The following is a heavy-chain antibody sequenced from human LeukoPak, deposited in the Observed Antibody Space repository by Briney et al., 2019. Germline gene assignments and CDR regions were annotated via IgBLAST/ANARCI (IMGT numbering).Heavy chain of an antibody. CDR1: GGSFSGYY. Sequence: SETLSLTCAVYGGSFSGYYWSWICQPPGKGLEWIGEINHSGSTNYNPSLKSRVTISVDTSKNQFSLKLSSVTAADTAVYYCARHRRRGSIVVVPFDYWGQGTLVTVSS. V-gene: IGHV4-34*01. CDR3: ARHRRRGSIVVVPFDY. J-gene: IGHJ4*02. CDR2: INHSGST. D-gene: IGHD3-22*01.